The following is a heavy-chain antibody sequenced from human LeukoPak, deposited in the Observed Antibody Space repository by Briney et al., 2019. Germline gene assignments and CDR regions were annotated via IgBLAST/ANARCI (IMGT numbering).Heavy chain of an antibody. CDR2: ISGSGGST. D-gene: IGHD3-10*01. J-gene: IGHJ4*02. Sequence: PGGSLRLSCAASGFTFSSHAMSWVRQAPGKGLEWVSAISGSGGSTYYADSVKGRFTISRDNSKNTLYLQMNSLRAEDTAVYYCAKDNTGMIRGVINYWGQGTLVTVSS. CDR1: GFTFSSHA. V-gene: IGHV3-23*01. CDR3: AKDNTGMIRGVINY.